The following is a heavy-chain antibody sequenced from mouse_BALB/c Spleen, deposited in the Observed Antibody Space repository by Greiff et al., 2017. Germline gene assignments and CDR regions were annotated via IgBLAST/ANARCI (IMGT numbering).Heavy chain of an antibody. CDR3: ARAYGNYVDYFDY. CDR1: GFSLTSYG. CDR2: IWAGGST. J-gene: IGHJ2*01. V-gene: IGHV2-9*02. D-gene: IGHD2-1*01. Sequence: VQLQQSGPGLVAPSQSLSITCTVSGFSLTSYGVHWVRQPPGKGLEWLGVIWAGGSTNYNSALMSRLSISKDNSKSQVFLKMNSLQTDDTAMYYCARAYGNYVDYFDYWGQGTTLTVSS.